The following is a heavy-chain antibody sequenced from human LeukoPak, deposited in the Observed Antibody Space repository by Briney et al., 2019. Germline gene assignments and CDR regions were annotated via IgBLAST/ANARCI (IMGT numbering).Heavy chain of an antibody. Sequence: PSETLSLTCALYGGSFSCYYWSWIRHPPGKGLEWIGEIKHSASTNYNPSLESRVTISVDTSKNQFSLKLSSVTAADTAVYYCARHTDIAPRSSLKYWGQGTLVTVSS. CDR3: ARHTDIAPRSSLKY. CDR2: IKHSAST. J-gene: IGHJ4*02. V-gene: IGHV4-34*01. D-gene: IGHD6-13*01. CDR1: GGSFSCYY.